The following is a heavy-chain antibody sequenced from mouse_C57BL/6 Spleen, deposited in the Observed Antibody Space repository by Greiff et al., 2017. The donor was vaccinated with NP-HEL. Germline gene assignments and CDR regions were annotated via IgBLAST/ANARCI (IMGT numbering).Heavy chain of an antibody. CDR1: GYTFTDYE. V-gene: IGHV1-15*01. CDR2: IDPETGGT. Sequence: QVHVKQSGAELVRPGASVTLTCKASGYTFTDYEMHWVKQTPVHGLEWIGAIDPETGGTAYNQKFKGKAILTADKSSSTAYMELRSLTSEDSAVYYCTRGEGRNYFDYWGQGTTLTVSS. D-gene: IGHD3-3*01. CDR3: TRGEGRNYFDY. J-gene: IGHJ2*01.